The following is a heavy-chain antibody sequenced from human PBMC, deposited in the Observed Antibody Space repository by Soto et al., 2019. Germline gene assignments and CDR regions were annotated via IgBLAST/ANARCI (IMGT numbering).Heavy chain of an antibody. CDR1: GGSISSYY. J-gene: IGHJ4*02. V-gene: IGHV4-59*01. CDR3: ARGSTYDSSGYSIFDY. Sequence: SETLSLTCTVSGGSISSYYWSWIRQPPGKGLEWIGYIYYSGSTNYTPSLKSRVTISVDTSRNQFSLRLSSVTAADTAVHYCARGSTYDSSGYSIFDYWGRGTLVTVSS. CDR2: IYYSGST. D-gene: IGHD3-22*01.